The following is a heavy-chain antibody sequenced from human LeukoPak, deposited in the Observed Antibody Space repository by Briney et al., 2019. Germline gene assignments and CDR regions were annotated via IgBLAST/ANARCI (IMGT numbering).Heavy chain of an antibody. D-gene: IGHD1-1*01. J-gene: IGHJ4*02. CDR3: AKVGDNWDFDY. CDR2: INHDGSST. V-gene: IGHV3-74*01. Sequence: GGSLRLSCATSGFTFTTFWMHWVRQAPGKGLVWVSRINHDGSSTNYADSVKGRFTISRDNAKNTLYLQMNSLTTEDTAVYYCAKVGDNWDFDYWGQGTLVTVSS. CDR1: GFTFTTFW.